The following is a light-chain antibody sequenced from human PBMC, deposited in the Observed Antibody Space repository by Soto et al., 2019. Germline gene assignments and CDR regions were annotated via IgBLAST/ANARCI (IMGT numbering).Light chain of an antibody. CDR2: GNS. CDR3: QAYAISLSGFYV. J-gene: IGLJ1*01. Sequence: QSVLTQPPSVSGAPGQRATISCTGSSSNIGAGYDVHWYQQLPGTAPKLPIYGNSNRPSGVPDRFSGSKSDTSASLAITGLQAEDEADYYCQAYAISLSGFYVFGTGTKLTVL. V-gene: IGLV1-40*01. CDR1: SSNIGAGYD.